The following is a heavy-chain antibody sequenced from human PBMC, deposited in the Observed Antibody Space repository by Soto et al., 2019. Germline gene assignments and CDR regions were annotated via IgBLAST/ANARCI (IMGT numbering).Heavy chain of an antibody. V-gene: IGHV3-23*01. J-gene: IGHJ1*01. CDR1: GFTFSSSA. CDR3: AKDRDDCGGACYQFQH. D-gene: IGHD2-21*02. Sequence: GGSLRLSCAASGFTFSSSAMNWVRQAPGQGLEWVSSISGSGVRTYSADSVKGRFTVSRDNSKNTLYLQMNSLRAEATAVYYCAKDRDDCGGACYQFQHWGQGTLVTVSS. CDR2: ISGSGVRT.